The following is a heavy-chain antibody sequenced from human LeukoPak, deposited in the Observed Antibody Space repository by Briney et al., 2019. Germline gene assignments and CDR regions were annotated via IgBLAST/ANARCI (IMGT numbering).Heavy chain of an antibody. J-gene: IGHJ5*02. D-gene: IGHD3-10*01. V-gene: IGHV4-31*03. CDR1: GGSVSSGGNY. CDR2: IYYSGST. Sequence: TLSLTCTVSGGSVSSGGNYWSWIRQHPGMGLEWIGYIYYSGSTYYNPSLESRVYISVDTSKNQFSLKLSSVTVADTAVYYCARYASGSYLGNWFDPWGQGTLVTVSS. CDR3: ARYASGSYLGNWFDP.